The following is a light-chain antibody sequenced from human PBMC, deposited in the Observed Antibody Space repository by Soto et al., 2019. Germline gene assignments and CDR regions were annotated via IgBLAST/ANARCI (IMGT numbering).Light chain of an antibody. CDR3: AVWDDTLNGPV. Sequence: QAVVTQPPSVSAAPRQRVTISCSGSSSNIEINAVNWYQQLPGKAPKLLIYYDDLLPSGVSDRFSGSKSGASASLVISGLQSEDEADYFCAVWDDTLNGPVFGGGTKLTVL. CDR2: YDD. J-gene: IGLJ3*02. CDR1: SSNIEINA. V-gene: IGLV1-36*01.